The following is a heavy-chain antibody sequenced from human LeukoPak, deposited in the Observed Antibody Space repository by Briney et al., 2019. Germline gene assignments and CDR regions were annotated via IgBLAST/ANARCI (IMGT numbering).Heavy chain of an antibody. D-gene: IGHD3-16*01. V-gene: IGHV1-2*04. CDR3: AREALGGVISVGAFDI. CDR2: INPNSGGT. J-gene: IGHJ3*02. Sequence: GASVKVSCKASGYTFTGYYMHWGRQAPGQGLEWMGWINPNSGGTNYAQKFQGWVTMTRDTSISTAYMKLSRLRSDDTAVYYCAREALGGVISVGAFDIWGQGTMVTVSS. CDR1: GYTFTGYY.